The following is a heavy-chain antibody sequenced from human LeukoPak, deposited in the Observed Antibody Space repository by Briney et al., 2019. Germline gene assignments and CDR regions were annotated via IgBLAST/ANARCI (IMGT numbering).Heavy chain of an antibody. CDR1: GGSISSNNYF. V-gene: IGHV4-39*07. Sequence: PSETLSLTCTVSGGSISSNNYFWGWIRQPPGKGLEWIGSIYDSGSTYYNPSLKSRVTISVDTSKNQFSLKLSSVTAADTAVYYCARVLSGSYTQFDYWGQGTLVTVSS. CDR3: ARVLSGSYTQFDY. J-gene: IGHJ4*02. D-gene: IGHD1-26*01. CDR2: IYDSGST.